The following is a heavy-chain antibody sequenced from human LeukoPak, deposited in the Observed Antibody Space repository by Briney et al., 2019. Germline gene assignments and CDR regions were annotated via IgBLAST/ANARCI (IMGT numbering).Heavy chain of an antibody. CDR1: GYSIISGYY. D-gene: IGHD3-3*01. CDR2: IYHSGST. Sequence: SETLSLTCTVSGYSIISGYYWGCIRQPPGKGLEWIGSIYHSGSTYYNPSLKSRVTISVDTSKNQFSLKLSSVTAADTAVYYCASRVVTLRSWFDPWGQRTLVTVSS. J-gene: IGHJ5*02. CDR3: ASRVVTLRSWFDP. V-gene: IGHV4-38-2*02.